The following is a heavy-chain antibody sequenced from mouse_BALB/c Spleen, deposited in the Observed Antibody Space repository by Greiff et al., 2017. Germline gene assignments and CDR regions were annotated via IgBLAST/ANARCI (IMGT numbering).Heavy chain of an antibody. CDR3: ARHYYYGSSWYFHV. CDR1: GFAFSSYD. Sequence: EVQVVESGGGLVKPGGSLKLSCAASGFAFSSYDMSWVRQTPEKRLEWVAYISSGGGSTYYPDTVKGRFTISRDNAKNTLYLQMSSLKSEDTAMYYCARHYYYGSSWYFHVWGAGTTVTVSS. D-gene: IGHD1-1*01. V-gene: IGHV5-12-1*01. CDR2: ISSGGGST. J-gene: IGHJ1*01.